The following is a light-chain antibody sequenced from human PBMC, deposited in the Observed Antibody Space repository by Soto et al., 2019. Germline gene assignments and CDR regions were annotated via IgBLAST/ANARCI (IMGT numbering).Light chain of an antibody. J-gene: IGLJ2*01. CDR3: QSFDKDLSAVV. V-gene: IGLV1-40*01. Sequence: QSVLTQPPSVSGAPGERVTLSCTGSSSDIGAGYRVRWYQQVPGTAPKLLIYDNTNRPSGVSVRFSGSKSGTSASLAISGLQAEDEADYYCQSFDKDLSAVVFGGGTKLTVL. CDR2: DNT. CDR1: SSDIGAGYR.